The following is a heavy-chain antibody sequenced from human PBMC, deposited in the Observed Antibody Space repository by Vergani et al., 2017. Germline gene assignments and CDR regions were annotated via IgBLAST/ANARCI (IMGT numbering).Heavy chain of an antibody. CDR1: GYTFPDHY. CDR3: AAPQTVTTGGMEV. CDR2: VDPEDGET. D-gene: IGHD4-17*01. Sequence: EVQLVQSGAEVKKPGATMKISCKVSGYTFPDHYMHWVKQAPGKGLEWMGLVDPEDGETIYAEKFKGRVTIAADTSTDTAHLYLSSLRSEDTAVYYCAAPQTVTTGGMEVWGQGTTVIVSS. J-gene: IGHJ6*02. V-gene: IGHV1-69-2*01.